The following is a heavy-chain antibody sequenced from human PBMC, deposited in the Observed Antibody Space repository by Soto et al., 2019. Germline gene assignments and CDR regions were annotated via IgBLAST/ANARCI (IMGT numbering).Heavy chain of an antibody. CDR1: GGSIDSSDW. CDR3: ARDHHYRNSWSFDS. Sequence: QVQLQESGPGLVKPSGTLSLTCAVSGGSIDSSDWWNWVRQPPGKGLEWIGEIFHGGTIIYNPSLKSLVTISVDKSRNQFSLELTSVTAADTAVYYCARDHHYRNSWSFDSWGQGTLVTVSS. D-gene: IGHD6-13*01. V-gene: IGHV4-4*02. J-gene: IGHJ4*02. CDR2: IFHGGTI.